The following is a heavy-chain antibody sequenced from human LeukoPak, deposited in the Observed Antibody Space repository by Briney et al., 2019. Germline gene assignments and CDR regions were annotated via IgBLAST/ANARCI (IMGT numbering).Heavy chain of an antibody. J-gene: IGHJ5*02. D-gene: IGHD3-10*01. CDR3: AKEAQYTMVRGVISWFDP. V-gene: IGHV3-30*18. CDR2: ISYDGSNK. Sequence: GGSLRLSCAASGFTFSSYGMHWVRQAPGKGLEWVAVISYDGSNKYYADSVKGRFTISRDNSKNTLYLQMNSLRAEDTAVYYCAKEAQYTMVRGVISWFDPWGQGTLVTVSS. CDR1: GFTFSSYG.